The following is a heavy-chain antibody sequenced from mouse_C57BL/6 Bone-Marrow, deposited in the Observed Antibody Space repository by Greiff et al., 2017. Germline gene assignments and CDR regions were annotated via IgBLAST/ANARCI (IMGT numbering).Heavy chain of an antibody. J-gene: IGHJ4*01. V-gene: IGHV1-80*01. CDR1: GYAFSSYW. Sequence: VQLQQSGAELVKPGASVKISCKASGYAFSSYWMNWVKQRPGKGLEWIGQIYPGDGDTNYNGKFKGKATLTADKSSSTAYMQLSSLTSEDSAVYFCARHDYAYYYAMDYWGQGTSVTVSS. D-gene: IGHD2-4*01. CDR3: ARHDYAYYYAMDY. CDR2: IYPGDGDT.